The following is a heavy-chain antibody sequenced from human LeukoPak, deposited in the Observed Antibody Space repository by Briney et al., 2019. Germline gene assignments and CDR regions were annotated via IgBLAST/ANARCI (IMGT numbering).Heavy chain of an antibody. Sequence: SETLSLTCTVSGGSISSYYWSWIRQPPGKGLEWIGYIYYSGSTNYNPSLKSRVTMSADTSKNQFSLKLNSVTAADTAVYYCARDPFRSSFDSWGQGTLVTVSS. V-gene: IGHV4-59*12. CDR3: ARDPFRSSFDS. CDR1: GGSISSYY. D-gene: IGHD1-26*01. CDR2: IYYSGST. J-gene: IGHJ4*02.